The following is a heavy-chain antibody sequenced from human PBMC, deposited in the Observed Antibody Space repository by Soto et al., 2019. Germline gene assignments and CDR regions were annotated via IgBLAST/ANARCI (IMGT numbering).Heavy chain of an antibody. Sequence: ASVKVSCKASGGTFSSYAISWVRQAPGQGLEWMGGIIPIFGTANYAQKFQGRVTITADESTSTAYMELSSLRSEDTAVYYCARGVRATVTTLEGCYFDLCGRGTLVTVSS. D-gene: IGHD4-17*01. J-gene: IGHJ2*01. CDR2: IIPIFGTA. CDR3: ARGVRATVTTLEGCYFDL. CDR1: GGTFSSYA. V-gene: IGHV1-69*13.